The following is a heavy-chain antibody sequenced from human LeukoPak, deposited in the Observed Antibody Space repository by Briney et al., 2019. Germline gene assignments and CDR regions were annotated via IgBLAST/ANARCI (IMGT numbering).Heavy chain of an antibody. V-gene: IGHV3-30*18. CDR2: ISYDGSNK. CDR3: AKDRHYESNVLGY. Sequence: GGSLRLSCAASGFTFSSYWMSWVRQALGKGLELVAVISYDGSNKYYADSVKGRVTISRDNSKSTLYLQMNSLRAEDTAVYYCAKDRHYESNVLGYWGQGTLVTVSS. J-gene: IGHJ4*02. CDR1: GFTFSSYW. D-gene: IGHD3-22*01.